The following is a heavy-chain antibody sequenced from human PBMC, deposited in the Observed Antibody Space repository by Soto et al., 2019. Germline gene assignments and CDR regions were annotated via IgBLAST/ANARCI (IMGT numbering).Heavy chain of an antibody. D-gene: IGHD3-10*02. CDR1: GFSFPNSA. Sequence: SVKVSCKASGFSFPNSAVQWVRQARGQRLEWIGWIIVAGGNTKYAQQVQERVTITRDMSTNTAYMELSSLTSEDTAVYYCAAELSTDRRCCSFDIWGQGTLVTVS. V-gene: IGHV1-58*01. J-gene: IGHJ3*02. CDR2: IIVAGGNT. CDR3: AAELSTDRRCCSFDI.